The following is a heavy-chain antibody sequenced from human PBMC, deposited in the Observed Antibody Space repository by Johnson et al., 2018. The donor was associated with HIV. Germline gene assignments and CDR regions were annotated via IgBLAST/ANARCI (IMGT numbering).Heavy chain of an antibody. D-gene: IGHD3-9*01. CDR3: ARDRGDILTGYTLDAFDI. J-gene: IGHJ3*02. V-gene: IGHV3-11*04. CDR1: GITFSDYQ. Sequence: QVQLVESGGGLVKPGGSLRLSCAASGITFSDYQMSWIRQAPGKGLEWVSCISGSGATKSYADSVKGRFTISRDNGKNSLHLQLNSLRADDTAVYYCARDRGDILTGYTLDAFDIWGQGTKVTVS. CDR2: ISGSGATK.